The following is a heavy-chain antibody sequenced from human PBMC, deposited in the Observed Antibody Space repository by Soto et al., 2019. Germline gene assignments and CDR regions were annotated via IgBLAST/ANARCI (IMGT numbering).Heavy chain of an antibody. CDR1: GFTFSTYG. CDR3: ARDLGAFNYGSAYFDY. Sequence: PGGSLRLSFAPSGFTFSTYGMHWVRQAPGKGLEWVAVIWYDGSNQYYADSVKGRFTISRDNSKNVLYLQMNSLRAEDTAVYYCARDLGAFNYGSAYFDYWGHGTPVTVSS. J-gene: IGHJ4*01. D-gene: IGHD3-10*01. CDR2: IWYDGSNQ. V-gene: IGHV3-33*01.